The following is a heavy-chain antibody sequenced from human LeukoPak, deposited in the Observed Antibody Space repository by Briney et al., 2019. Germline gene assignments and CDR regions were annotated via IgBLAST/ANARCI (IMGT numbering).Heavy chain of an antibody. CDR1: GFIFSNTW. CDR2: IKEDGSAT. V-gene: IGHV3-7*01. Sequence: PGGSLRLSCAASGFIFSNTWMIWLRQAPEKGLEWVANIKEDGSATYYVDSVKGRFTIFRDNAKNSLYLQMNNLRAEDTAIYYCARGGTQSPINWGPGTPVTVSS. CDR3: ARGGTQSPIN. J-gene: IGHJ4*02.